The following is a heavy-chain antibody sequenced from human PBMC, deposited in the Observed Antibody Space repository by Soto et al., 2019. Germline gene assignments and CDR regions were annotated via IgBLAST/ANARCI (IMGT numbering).Heavy chain of an antibody. D-gene: IGHD1-26*01. J-gene: IGHJ4*02. CDR2: MSYDGSNE. CDR3: AKDGSHKFDY. V-gene: IGHV3-30*18. CDR1: GFTFSHYA. Sequence: QVQLVESGGGVVQPGRSLRLSCAASGFTFSHYAMHWVRQAPGKGLEWVALMSYDGSNEYYADSVKGRFTISRDNSKHTLYLQMISLRSEDTAAYYCAKDGSHKFDYWGQGTLVTVSS.